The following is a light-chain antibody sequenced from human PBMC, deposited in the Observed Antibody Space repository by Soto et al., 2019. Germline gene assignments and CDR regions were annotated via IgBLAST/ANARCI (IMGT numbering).Light chain of an antibody. CDR1: QTGRTKY. CDR3: QNYDHSST. Sequence: ESVLTQSPGTLSLSPGERATLSCRASQTGRTKYIAWYQQKPGQAPRLLMYASSNRATGIPDRFSGSGSGTEFTLTSSRLEPEDFAVYYCQNYDHSSTFGQGTKVEI. V-gene: IGKV3-20*01. CDR2: ASS. J-gene: IGKJ1*01.